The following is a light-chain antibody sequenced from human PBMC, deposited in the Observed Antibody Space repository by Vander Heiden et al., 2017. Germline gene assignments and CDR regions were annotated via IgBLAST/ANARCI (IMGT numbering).Light chain of an antibody. CDR1: SSSIGTNT. CDR3: AAWDGSLFTYV. Sequence: QSGLTQPPSASGTPGQRVTISCSGSSSSIGTNTVNWYQVVPGTAPKLLIHSTKQRPSGVTDRFSGSKSGTSTSLAISGLQSEDEADYFCAAWDGSLFTYVFGTGTEVSVL. CDR2: STK. V-gene: IGLV1-44*01. J-gene: IGLJ1*01.